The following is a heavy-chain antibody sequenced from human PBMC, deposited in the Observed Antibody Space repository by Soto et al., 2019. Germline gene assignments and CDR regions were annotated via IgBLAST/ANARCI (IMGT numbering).Heavy chain of an antibody. J-gene: IGHJ4*02. CDR2: IYPSDSDT. D-gene: IGHD1-20*01. CDR1: GERLSTYR. Sequence: GSGERLSTYRSGSVRQMHGKGLEWMAIIYPSDSDTRYSPSFQGQVTISADKSITTAYLQWSSLKASDTAMYYCARRGFYNKADYWGQGTLVTVSS. V-gene: IGHV5-51*01. CDR3: ARRGFYNKADY.